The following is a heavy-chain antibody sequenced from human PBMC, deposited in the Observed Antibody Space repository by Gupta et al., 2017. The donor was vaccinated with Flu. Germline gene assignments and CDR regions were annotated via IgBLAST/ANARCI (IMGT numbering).Heavy chain of an antibody. Sequence: TFSSSWMNWVRQAPGKGLEPVAMINAGGDGVEERDSVRGRFTISREESKDSLILQMNSLRVEDTAVYYCTRYPGWGAFDMWGQGTMVTVS. CDR3: TRYPGWGAFDM. D-gene: IGHD1-26*01. CDR1: TFSSSW. V-gene: IGHV3-7*01. J-gene: IGHJ3*02. CDR2: INAGGDGV.